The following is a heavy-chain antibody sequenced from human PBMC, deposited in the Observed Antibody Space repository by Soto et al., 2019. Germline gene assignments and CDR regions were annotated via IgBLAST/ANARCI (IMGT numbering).Heavy chain of an antibody. CDR2: INHSGST. J-gene: IGHJ6*02. Sequence: SETLSLTCTVSGGSISSSSYYWGWIRQPPGKGLEWIGEINHSGSTNYNPSLKSRVTISVDTSKNQFSLKLSSVTAADTAVYYCARGPRRYCSSTSCYFHYYYGMDVWGQGTTVTVSS. CDR3: ARGPRRYCSSTSCYFHYYYGMDV. D-gene: IGHD2-2*01. CDR1: GGSISSSSYY. V-gene: IGHV4-39*07.